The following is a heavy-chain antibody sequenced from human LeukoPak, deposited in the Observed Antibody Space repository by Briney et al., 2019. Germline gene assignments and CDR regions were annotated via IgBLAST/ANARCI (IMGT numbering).Heavy chain of an antibody. Sequence: SETLSLTCTVSGVSISSSNSYWGWIRQPPGKGLEWIGSIYYSGNTYYNASLKSRVTMSVDTSKNQFSLKLSSVTAADTAVYYCARDGYIYDSSGYYSLDYWGQGTLVTVSS. CDR3: ARDGYIYDSSGYYSLDY. V-gene: IGHV4-39*07. CDR2: IYYSGNT. J-gene: IGHJ4*02. D-gene: IGHD3-22*01. CDR1: GVSISSSNSY.